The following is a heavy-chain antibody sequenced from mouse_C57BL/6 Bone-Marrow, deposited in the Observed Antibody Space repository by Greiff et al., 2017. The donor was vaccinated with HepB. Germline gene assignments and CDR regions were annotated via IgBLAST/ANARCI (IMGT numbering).Heavy chain of an antibody. CDR1: GYTFTSYW. V-gene: IGHV1-50*01. CDR2: IDPSDSYT. J-gene: IGHJ2*01. D-gene: IGHD1-1*01. Sequence: QVQLQQPGAELVKPGASVKLSCKASGYTFTSYWMQWVKQRPGQGLEWIGEIDPSDSYTNYNQKFKGKATLTVDTSSSTAYMQLSSLTSEDSAVYYCARWGYYGSSLFDYWGQGTTLTVSS. CDR3: ARWGYYGSSLFDY.